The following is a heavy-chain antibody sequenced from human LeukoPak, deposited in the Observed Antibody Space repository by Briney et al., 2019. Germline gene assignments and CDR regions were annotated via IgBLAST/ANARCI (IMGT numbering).Heavy chain of an antibody. Sequence: ASVKVSCKASGYTFTSYAMNWVRQAPGQGLEWMGIINPSGGSTSYAQKFQGRVTMTRDTSTSTVYMELSSLRSEDTAVYYCARDRRYYYGSGSYLYGMDVWGQGTTVTVSS. V-gene: IGHV1-46*01. D-gene: IGHD3-10*01. CDR2: INPSGGST. CDR3: ARDRRYYYGSGSYLYGMDV. CDR1: GYTFTSYA. J-gene: IGHJ6*02.